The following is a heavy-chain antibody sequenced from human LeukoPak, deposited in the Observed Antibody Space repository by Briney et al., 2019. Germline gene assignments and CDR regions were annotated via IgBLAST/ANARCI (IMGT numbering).Heavy chain of an antibody. CDR2: ISTGGDTI. CDR1: GFTFSSYE. V-gene: IGHV3-48*03. D-gene: IGHD3-10*01. J-gene: IGHJ4*02. CDR3: ARPRGCSGSGTYYAY. Sequence: PGGSLRLSCEVSGFTFSSYEMSWVRQAPGKGLEWVSYISTGGDTIHYAGSVKGRFTISRDNAKKSLYLQMSSLRTEDTAVYYCARPRGCSGSGTYYAYWGQGTLVTVSA.